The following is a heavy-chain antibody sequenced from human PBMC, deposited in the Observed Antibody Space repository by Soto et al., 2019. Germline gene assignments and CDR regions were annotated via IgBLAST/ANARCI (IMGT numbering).Heavy chain of an antibody. CDR2: INARNGNT. Sequence: ASVKVSCKTSGYTFSSHVMHWVRQVPGQRLEWMGWINARNGNTKLSQRFQGRVTITRDTSASTAYIELSSPRSEDTAVYYCAREGCCSSTNGDVFDIWGQGTMVTVSS. J-gene: IGHJ3*02. CDR1: GYTFSSHV. CDR3: AREGCCSSTNGDVFDI. D-gene: IGHD2-2*01. V-gene: IGHV1-3*01.